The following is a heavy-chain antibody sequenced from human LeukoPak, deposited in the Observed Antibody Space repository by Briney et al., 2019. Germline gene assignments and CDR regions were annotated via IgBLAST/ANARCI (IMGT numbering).Heavy chain of an antibody. CDR3: ARGGTREQLVPIDY. D-gene: IGHD6-6*01. Sequence: SETLSLTCAVYGGSFSCYYWSWIRQPPGKGLEWIGEINHSGSTNYNPSLKSRVTISVDTSKHQFSLKLSSVTAADTAVYYCARGGTREQLVPIDYWGQGTLVTVSS. CDR2: INHSGST. V-gene: IGHV4-34*01. CDR1: GGSFSCYY. J-gene: IGHJ4*02.